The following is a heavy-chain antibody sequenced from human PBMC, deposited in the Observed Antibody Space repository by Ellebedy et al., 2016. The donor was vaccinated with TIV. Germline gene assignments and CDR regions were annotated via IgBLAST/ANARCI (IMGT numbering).Heavy chain of an antibody. CDR3: AREVKQQLVRT. J-gene: IGHJ5*02. CDR1: GGSISSGSYY. Sequence: SETLSLXXTVSGGSISSGSYYWSWIRQPAGKGLEWIGRIYTSGSTNYNPSLKSRVTMSVDTSKNQFSLKLSSVTAADTAVYYCAREVKQQLVRTWGQGTLVTVSS. D-gene: IGHD6-13*01. V-gene: IGHV4-61*02. CDR2: IYTSGST.